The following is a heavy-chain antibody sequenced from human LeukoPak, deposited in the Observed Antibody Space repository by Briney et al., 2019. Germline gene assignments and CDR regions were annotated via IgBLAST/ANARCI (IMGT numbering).Heavy chain of an antibody. D-gene: IGHD2-15*01. CDR3: AGFLGYCSGASCYHDAFDI. Sequence: SETLSLTCTVSGGSISSYYWSWIRQPPGKGLEWIGYIYYSGSTNYNPSLKSRVTISVDTSKNQFSLKLSSVTAADTAVYYCAGFLGYCSGASCYHDAFDIWGQGTMVTVSS. V-gene: IGHV4-59*08. J-gene: IGHJ3*02. CDR2: IYYSGST. CDR1: GGSISSYY.